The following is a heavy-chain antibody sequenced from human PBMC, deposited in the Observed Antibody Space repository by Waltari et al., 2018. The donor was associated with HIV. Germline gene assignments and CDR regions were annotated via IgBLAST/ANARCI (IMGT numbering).Heavy chain of an antibody. J-gene: IGHJ6*02. CDR2: IRSRYNGRTK. CDR1: GFAFGGSG. V-gene: IGHV3-49*04. Sequence: EVQLVESGGGLVQTGRSLRLSCAASGFAFGGSGMSWVRRAPGKGRKWLGFIRSRYNGRTKEDAASVSGRFTISRDDSKRAVYRQMNGLITDDTGVYDCTRDFSRQWRLLDYVMDGWGQGTTVSVSS. CDR3: TRDFSRQWRLLDYVMDG. D-gene: IGHD1-26*01.